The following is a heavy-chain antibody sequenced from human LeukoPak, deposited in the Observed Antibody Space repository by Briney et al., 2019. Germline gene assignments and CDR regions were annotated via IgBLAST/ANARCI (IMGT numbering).Heavy chain of an antibody. V-gene: IGHV4-59*01. CDR3: ARAQYSYGYLFDY. D-gene: IGHD5-18*01. CDR2: IYYSGST. Sequence: SETLSLTCTVSGGSISSYYWSWIRQPPGKGLEWIGYIYYSGSTNYNPSLKGRVTISVDTSKNQFSLKLSSVTAADTAVYYCARAQYSYGYLFDYWGQGTLVTVSS. J-gene: IGHJ4*02. CDR1: GGSISSYY.